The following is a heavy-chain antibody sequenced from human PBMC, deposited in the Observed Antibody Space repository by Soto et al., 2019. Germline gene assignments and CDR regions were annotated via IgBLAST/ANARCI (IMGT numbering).Heavy chain of an antibody. Sequence: QVQLVESGGGLVKPGGSLRLSCAASGFTFSDYYMSWIRQAPGKGLEWVSYISSSGSTIYYADSVKGRFTISRDNAKNSLYLQMDSLRAEDTAVYYCATTPRDCGSGGSCYSGRFDYWGQGTLVTVSS. V-gene: IGHV3-11*01. J-gene: IGHJ4*02. D-gene: IGHD2-15*01. CDR1: GFTFSDYY. CDR3: ATTPRDCGSGGSCYSGRFDY. CDR2: ISSSGSTI.